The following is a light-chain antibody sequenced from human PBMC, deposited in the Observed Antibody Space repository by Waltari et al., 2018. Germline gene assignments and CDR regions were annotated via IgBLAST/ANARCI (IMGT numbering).Light chain of an antibody. CDR1: GSAAGASDS. J-gene: IGLJ2*01. Sequence: QSALTQPASVSGSTGQSITIPCSGVGSAAGASDSLSWHQHHPGKAPQVIIYAVTNRPSGVSDRFSASKSANTASLTISRLQPEDEADYYCSSQTLDGLVLFGGGTRLTVL. CDR3: SSQTLDGLVL. CDR2: AVT. V-gene: IGLV2-14*03.